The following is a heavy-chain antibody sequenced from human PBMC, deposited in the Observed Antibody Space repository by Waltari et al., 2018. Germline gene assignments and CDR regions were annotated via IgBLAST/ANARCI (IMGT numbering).Heavy chain of an antibody. CDR3: AKDLYWWTAADY. CDR2: IGSGGET. CDR1: GLVFSTNA. V-gene: IGHV3-23*01. Sequence: EVQLLSYGGGLIQPGGSLRLSCEASGLVFSTNAMSWVRQFPGKGLEWVSGIGSGGETHYTYSVKCRFTISRDNSKSSLYLQMNSLRADDTAVYYCAKDLYWWTAADYWGQGILVTVSS. J-gene: IGHJ4*02. D-gene: IGHD6-13*01.